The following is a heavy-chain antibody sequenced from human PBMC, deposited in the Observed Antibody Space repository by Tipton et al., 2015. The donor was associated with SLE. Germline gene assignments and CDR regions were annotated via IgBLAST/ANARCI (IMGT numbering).Heavy chain of an antibody. V-gene: IGHV3-30*04. CDR3: AGWVGYCSGGTCFY. CDR2: ISYDGSNK. D-gene: IGHD2-15*01. CDR1: GFTFSSYV. J-gene: IGHJ4*02. Sequence: SLRLSCAASGFTFSSYVMHWVRQTPGKGLEWVAVISYDGSNKYYADSVKGRFTISRDNSKNTLYLQMNSLRAEDTAVYYCAGWVGYCSGGTCFYWGQGTLVTVSP.